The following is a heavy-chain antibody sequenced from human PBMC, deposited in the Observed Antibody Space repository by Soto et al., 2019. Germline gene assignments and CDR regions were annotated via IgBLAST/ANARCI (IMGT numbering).Heavy chain of an antibody. J-gene: IGHJ4*02. D-gene: IGHD1-26*01. CDR2: IWYDGSNK. CDR3: ARELWEFRGATNFDY. CDR1: GFTFSSYG. V-gene: IGHV3-33*01. Sequence: QVQLVESGGGVVQPGRSLRLSCAASGFTFSSYGMHWVRQAPGKGLEWVAVIWYDGSNKYYADSVKGRFTISRDNSKNTLYLQMNSLRAEDTAVYYCARELWEFRGATNFDYWGQGTLVTVSS.